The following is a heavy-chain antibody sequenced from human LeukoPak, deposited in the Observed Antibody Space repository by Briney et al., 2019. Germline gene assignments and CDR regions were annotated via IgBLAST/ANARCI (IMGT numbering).Heavy chain of an antibody. D-gene: IGHD1-26*01. V-gene: IGHV3-30*02. CDR1: GLTVSRNY. CDR2: IRYDGSSK. Sequence: GGSLRLSCAASGLTVSRNYMSWVRQAPGKGLEWVAFIRYDGSSKYYVDSVKGRFTISRDNSKNTLYLQMNSLRAEDTAVYFCAKGSGWEASYFYYYMDVWGKGTTVTISS. J-gene: IGHJ6*03. CDR3: AKGSGWEASYFYYYMDV.